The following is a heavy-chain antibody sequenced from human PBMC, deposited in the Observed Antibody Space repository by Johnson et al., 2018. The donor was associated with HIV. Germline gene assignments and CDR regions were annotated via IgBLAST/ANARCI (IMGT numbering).Heavy chain of an antibody. D-gene: IGHD3-16*01. Sequence: VQLVESGGGLVQPGGSLRLSCAASGFTFSSYWMSWVRQAPGKGLEWVGRIKSKTDGGTTDYAAPVNGRFTISRDDSKNTLYLQMNSLKTEDTAVYYCTTGPMGAFDIWGQGTMVTVSS. J-gene: IGHJ3*02. V-gene: IGHV3-15*01. CDR2: IKSKTDGGTT. CDR1: GFTFSSYW. CDR3: TTGPMGAFDI.